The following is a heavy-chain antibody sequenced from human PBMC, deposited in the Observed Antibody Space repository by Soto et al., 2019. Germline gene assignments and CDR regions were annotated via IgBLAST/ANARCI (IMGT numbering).Heavy chain of an antibody. CDR3: ARKKRDIFYSGMEV. D-gene: IGHD3-3*02. CDR1: GGSISNYD. CDR2: IYYSGTT. Sequence: SETLSLTGTVSGGSISNYDCTWIRQPPGKGLEWIGFIYYSGTTDYNPSLKSRVTISVDTSKNRFSLKFASVTAADTAVYYCARKKRDIFYSGMEVWGQG. J-gene: IGHJ6*01. V-gene: IGHV4-59*01.